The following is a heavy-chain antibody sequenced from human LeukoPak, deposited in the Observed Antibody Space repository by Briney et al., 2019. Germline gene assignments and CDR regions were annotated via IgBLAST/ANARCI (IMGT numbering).Heavy chain of an antibody. D-gene: IGHD5-18*01. J-gene: IGHJ4*02. CDR3: ASPRGYSYGDTVSPFDY. CDR2: ISYDGSNK. CDR1: GFTFSSYG. V-gene: IGHV3-30*03. Sequence: GGSLRLSCAASGFTFSSYGMHWVRQAPGKGLEWVAVISYDGSNKYYADSVKGRFTISRDNAKNSLYLQMKSLRAEDTAVYYCASPRGYSYGDTVSPFDYWGQGTLVTVSS.